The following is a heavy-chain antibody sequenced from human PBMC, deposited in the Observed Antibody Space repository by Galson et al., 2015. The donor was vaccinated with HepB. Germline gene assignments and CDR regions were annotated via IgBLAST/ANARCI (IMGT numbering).Heavy chain of an antibody. CDR2: INPNSGGT. J-gene: IGHJ6*03. V-gene: IGHV1-2*06. D-gene: IGHD1-26*01. Sequence: SVKVSCKASGYTFTGYYMHWVRQAPGQGLEWMGRINPNSGGTNYAQKFQGRVTMTRDTSISTAYMELSRLRSDDTAVYYCARGEVGAITAGGYYYYYYMDVWGKGTTVTVSS. CDR3: ARGEVGAITAGGYYYYYYMDV. CDR1: GYTFTGYY.